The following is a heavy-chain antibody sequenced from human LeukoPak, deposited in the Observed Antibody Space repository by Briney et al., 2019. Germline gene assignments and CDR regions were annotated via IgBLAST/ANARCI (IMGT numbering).Heavy chain of an antibody. Sequence: PGRSLRLSCAASGFTFNNYAMSWVRQAPGKGLEWVSAISGSGDSTYYGDSVKGRFTISRDNSKNTLYLQMNSLRAEDTAVYYCAKTRPLDSSSWSHGDYWGQGTLVTVSS. CDR2: ISGSGDST. J-gene: IGHJ4*02. V-gene: IGHV3-23*01. CDR3: AKTRPLDSSSWSHGDY. CDR1: GFTFNNYA. D-gene: IGHD6-13*01.